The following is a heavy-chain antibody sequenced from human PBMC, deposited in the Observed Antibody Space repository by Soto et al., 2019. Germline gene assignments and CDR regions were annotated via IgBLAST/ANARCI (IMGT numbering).Heavy chain of an antibody. D-gene: IGHD6-13*01. J-gene: IGHJ4*02. V-gene: IGHV3-30-3*01. Sequence: GGSLRLSCEASAFTFSSYAMHWVRQAPGKGLEWVAVISYDGSNKYYADSVKGRFTISRDNSRNTLFLQLNSLRDEDTAVYYCAKEYGSTWIDHWGQGTPVTVSS. CDR2: ISYDGSNK. CDR3: AKEYGSTWIDH. CDR1: AFTFSSYA.